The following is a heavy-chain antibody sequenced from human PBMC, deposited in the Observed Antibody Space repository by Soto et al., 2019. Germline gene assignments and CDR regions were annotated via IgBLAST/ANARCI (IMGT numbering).Heavy chain of an antibody. J-gene: IGHJ3*02. Sequence: SVKVSCKASGFTFTSSAVQWVRQARGQRLEWIGWIVVGSGNTNYAQKFQERVTITRDMSTSTAYMELSSLRSEDTAVYYCARGARIAAAENGPGAFDIWGQGTMVTVSS. D-gene: IGHD6-13*01. V-gene: IGHV1-58*01. CDR1: GFTFTSSA. CDR2: IVVGSGNT. CDR3: ARGARIAAAENGPGAFDI.